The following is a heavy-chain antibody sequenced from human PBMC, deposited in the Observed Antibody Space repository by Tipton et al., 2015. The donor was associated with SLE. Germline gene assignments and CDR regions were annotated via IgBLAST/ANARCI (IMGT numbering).Heavy chain of an antibody. V-gene: IGHV4-59*11. D-gene: IGHD3-22*01. CDR1: GVSISDHY. CDR2: VFYSGSSDFYRA. CDR3: AKYFYDATGYQSVDS. Sequence: TLSLTCTVSGVSISDHYWSWIRQPPGKGLECLGYVFYSGSSDFYRAHYSPPLMSRVIISVDSSKNQFSLRLTSVTAADTAVYYCAKYFYDATGYQSVDSWGQGALVTVSS. J-gene: IGHJ4*02.